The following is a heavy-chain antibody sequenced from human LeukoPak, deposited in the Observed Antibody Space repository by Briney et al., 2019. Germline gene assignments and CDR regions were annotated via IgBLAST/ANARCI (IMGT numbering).Heavy chain of an antibody. CDR1: GSSISSYY. CDR3: ARETYREAGYDY. J-gene: IGHJ4*02. CDR2: FYYSGNT. V-gene: IGHV4-59*01. Sequence: PSETLSLTCTVSGSSISSYYWSWIRQPPGKGLEWIGYFYYSGNTNYNPSLKSRVTISVDTSKNQFSLKLSSVTAADTAVYYCARETYREAGYDYWGQGTLVTVSS. D-gene: IGHD1-1*01.